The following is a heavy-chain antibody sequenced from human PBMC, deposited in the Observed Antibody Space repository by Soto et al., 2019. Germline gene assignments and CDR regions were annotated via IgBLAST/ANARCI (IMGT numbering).Heavy chain of an antibody. CDR1: GGSVSSYY. CDR3: ARLRANCGGDCYLFDY. Sequence: SETLSLTCTVSGGSVSSYYWSWIRQPPGKGLEWIGYIYYSGSTNYNPSLKSRVTISVDTSKNQFSLKLSSVTAADTAVYYCARLRANCGGDCYLFDYWGQGTLVTSPQ. J-gene: IGHJ4*02. D-gene: IGHD2-21*01. V-gene: IGHV4-59*08. CDR2: IYYSGST.